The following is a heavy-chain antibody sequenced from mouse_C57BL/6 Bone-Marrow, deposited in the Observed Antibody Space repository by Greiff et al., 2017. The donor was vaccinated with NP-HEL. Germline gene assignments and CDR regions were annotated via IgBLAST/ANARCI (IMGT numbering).Heavy chain of an antibody. Sequence: QVQLQQSGAELARPGASVKLSCKASGYTFTSYGISWVKQRTGQGLEWIGEIYPRSGNTYYNEKFKGKATLTADKSSSTAYMELRSLTSEDSAVYFCARHDYDYDGYFDVWGTGTTVTVSS. CDR2: IYPRSGNT. CDR1: GYTFTSYG. D-gene: IGHD2-4*01. CDR3: ARHDYDYDGYFDV. V-gene: IGHV1-81*01. J-gene: IGHJ1*03.